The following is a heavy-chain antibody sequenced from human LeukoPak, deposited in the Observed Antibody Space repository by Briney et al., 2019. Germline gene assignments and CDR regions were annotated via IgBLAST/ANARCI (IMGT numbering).Heavy chain of an antibody. Sequence: GGSLRLSCIASGFTFNKYGMHWVRQAPGKGLEWVSVSSDDGSAQHYVDSVRGRFTITRDNSRNTLSLQMNSLRPEDTAMYFCAKDRDPYSSGTWDSWGQGTLVIVSS. CDR3: AKDRDPYSSGTWDS. J-gene: IGHJ1*01. CDR2: SSDDGSAQ. CDR1: GFTFNKYG. V-gene: IGHV3-30*18. D-gene: IGHD3-22*01.